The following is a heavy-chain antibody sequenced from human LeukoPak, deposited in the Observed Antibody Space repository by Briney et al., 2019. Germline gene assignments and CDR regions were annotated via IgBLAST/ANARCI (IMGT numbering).Heavy chain of an antibody. J-gene: IGHJ4*01. CDR2: VNADGTIT. CDR1: GFAFNNYA. D-gene: IGHD3-9*01. Sequence: GGSLRLSCAASGFAFNNYAMHWVRQTPGKGLEWVSTVNADGTITYYADSVKGRFTVSRDNPQNTPYLQMNSLRAEDAAVYYCAKGDSYYDLLTCFDFWGHGTLVTVSS. CDR3: AKGDSYYDLLTCFDF. V-gene: IGHV3-23*01.